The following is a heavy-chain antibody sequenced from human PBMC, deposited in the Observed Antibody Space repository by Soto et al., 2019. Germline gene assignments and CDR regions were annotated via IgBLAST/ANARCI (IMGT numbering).Heavy chain of an antibody. CDR2: ISDNGGTT. CDR1: KFTVINYA. Sequence: CGAASKFTVINYALIGVRKTPGKGLEWVSSISDNGGTTYYADSVKGRFTISRDNSKNTLYLQMNSLRAEDTAIYYCAKDTQQLIVYFDYWCQGTPVPVSS. V-gene: IGHV3-23*01. CDR3: AKDTQQLIVYFDY. D-gene: IGHD6-13*01. J-gene: IGHJ4*02.